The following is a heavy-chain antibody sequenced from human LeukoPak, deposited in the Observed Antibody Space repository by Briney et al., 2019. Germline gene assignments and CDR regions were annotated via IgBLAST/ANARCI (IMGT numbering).Heavy chain of an antibody. CDR2: ISGSGAGT. CDR1: GFTFSSYA. V-gene: IGHV3-23*01. J-gene: IGHJ4*02. CDR3: ARIYAGGNNFDY. D-gene: IGHD2-15*01. Sequence: PGGSLRLSCAASGFTFSSYAMSWVRQAPGKGLEWVSAISGSGAGTYYADSVKGRFTISRDNSKNTLYLQMNSLSVEDTAVYYCARIYAGGNNFDYWGQGTLVTVSS.